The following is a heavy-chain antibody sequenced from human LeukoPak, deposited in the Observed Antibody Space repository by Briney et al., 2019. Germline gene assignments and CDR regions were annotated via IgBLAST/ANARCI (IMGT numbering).Heavy chain of an antibody. D-gene: IGHD6-13*01. V-gene: IGHV3-30-3*01. J-gene: IGHJ4*02. Sequence: GRSLRLSCAASGFTFSSYAMHWVRQAPGKGLEWVAVISYDGSNKYYADSVKGRFTISRDNSKNTLYLQMNSLRAEDTAVYYCARAGSAAAGMKEAPFDYWGQGTLVTVSS. CDR2: ISYDGSNK. CDR1: GFTFSSYA. CDR3: ARAGSAAAGMKEAPFDY.